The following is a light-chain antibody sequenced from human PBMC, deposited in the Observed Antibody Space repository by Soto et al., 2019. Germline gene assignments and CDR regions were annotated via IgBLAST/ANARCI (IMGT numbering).Light chain of an antibody. CDR2: KAS. CDR3: LQYNSYPIT. CDR1: QSISSW. Sequence: DIQRTQSPSTLSASVGDRVTITCRASQSISSWLAWYQQKPGKAPKLLIYKASSLDSGVPSRFSGSGSGKEFTLTISSLQPDDFATYYFLQYNSYPITFGQGTRLEIK. V-gene: IGKV1-5*03. J-gene: IGKJ5*01.